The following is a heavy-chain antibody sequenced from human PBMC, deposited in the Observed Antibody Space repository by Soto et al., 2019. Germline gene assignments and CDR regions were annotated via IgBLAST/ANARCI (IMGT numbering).Heavy chain of an antibody. CDR1: GGSISSYY. CDR2: IYYSGST. Sequence: SETLSLTCTVSGGSISSYYWSWIRQPPGKGLEWIGYIYYSGSTNYNPSLKSRVTISVDTSKNQFSLKLSSVTAADTAVYYCARGRGSSLWHYDILTGYPSTFIDYWGQGTLVTVSS. D-gene: IGHD3-9*01. J-gene: IGHJ4*02. V-gene: IGHV4-59*01. CDR3: ARGRGSSLWHYDILTGYPSTFIDY.